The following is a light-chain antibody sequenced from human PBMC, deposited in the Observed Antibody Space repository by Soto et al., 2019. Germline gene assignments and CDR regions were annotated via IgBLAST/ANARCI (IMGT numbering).Light chain of an antibody. CDR2: KAS. CDR1: QTIYTW. J-gene: IGKJ4*01. CDR3: QQYNNYPLS. V-gene: IGKV1-5*03. Sequence: DLQMTQSPSTLSASIGDTVTITCRARQTIYTWLAWYQQKPGKAPKVLIYKASSLESGVPSRFSGSGSGTEFTLTISSLQPDDFATYYCQQYNNYPLSFGGGTTVEMK.